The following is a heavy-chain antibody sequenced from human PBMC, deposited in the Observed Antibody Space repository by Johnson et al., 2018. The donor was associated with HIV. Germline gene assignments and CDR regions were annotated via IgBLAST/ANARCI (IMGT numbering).Heavy chain of an antibody. CDR1: GFTFSSYD. V-gene: IGHV3-13*01. J-gene: IGHJ3*02. Sequence: VQLVESGGGLVQPGGSLRLSCAASGFTFSSYDMHWVRQATGKGLEWVSAIGTAGDTYYPGSVKGRFTISRDNAKNSLYRQMNSLRAEDTAVYYCARFDGHYDSSGYYAFDIWGQGTMVTVSS. CDR3: ARFDGHYDSSGYYAFDI. CDR2: IGTAGDT. D-gene: IGHD3-22*01.